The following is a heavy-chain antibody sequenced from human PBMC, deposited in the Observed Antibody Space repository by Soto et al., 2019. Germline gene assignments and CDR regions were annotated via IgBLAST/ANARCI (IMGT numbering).Heavy chain of an antibody. V-gene: IGHV3-30-3*01. CDR3: ARVTSSGWYYFDY. J-gene: IGHJ4*02. CDR2: ISYDGSNK. D-gene: IGHD6-19*01. CDR1: GFTFSSYA. Sequence: PGGSLGISYPASGFTFSSYAMHWVGQAPGKGLEWVAVISYDGSNKYYADSGKGRFTISRDNSKNTLYLQMNSLRAEDTAVYYCARVTSSGWYYFDYWGQGNLVTV.